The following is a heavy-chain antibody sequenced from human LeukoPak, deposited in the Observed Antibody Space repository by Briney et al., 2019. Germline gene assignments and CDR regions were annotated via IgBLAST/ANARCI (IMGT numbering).Heavy chain of an antibody. Sequence: PSETLSLTCAVYGGSFSGYYWSWIRQPPGKGLKWIGEINHSGSTNYNPSLKSRVTISVDTSKNQFSLKLSSVTAADTAVYYCARGRVGMVRGVIIKGYYYMDVWGKGTTVTVSS. D-gene: IGHD3-10*01. J-gene: IGHJ6*03. CDR3: ARGRVGMVRGVIIKGYYYMDV. CDR2: INHSGST. CDR1: GGSFSGYY. V-gene: IGHV4-34*01.